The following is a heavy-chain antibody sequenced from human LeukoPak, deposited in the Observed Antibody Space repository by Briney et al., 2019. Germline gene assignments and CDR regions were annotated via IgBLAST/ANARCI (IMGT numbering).Heavy chain of an antibody. J-gene: IGHJ4*02. CDR2: ISGSGGST. Sequence: GGSLRLSCVASGFTFSSYAMSWVRQAPGKGLEWVSAISGSGGSTYYADSVKGRFTISRDNSKNTVYLQMNSLRAEDTAVYYCAKDIWLVRGVAGGYYFDYWGQGTLVTVSS. D-gene: IGHD3-10*01. CDR1: GFTFSSYA. V-gene: IGHV3-23*01. CDR3: AKDIWLVRGVAGGYYFDY.